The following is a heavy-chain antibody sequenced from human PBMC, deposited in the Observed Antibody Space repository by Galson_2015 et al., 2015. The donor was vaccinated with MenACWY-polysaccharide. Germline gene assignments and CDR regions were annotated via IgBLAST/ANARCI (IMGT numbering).Heavy chain of an antibody. Sequence: SCKASGGTFHNYGLTWVRQAPGQGLEWMGVIIPIFGSTNYAQNYQARVTLTADVSTNVAYMELSSLKSDDTAVYYCARGGTVSHLDVWGKGTTIIVSS. D-gene: IGHD5/OR15-5a*01. V-gene: IGHV1-69*01. J-gene: IGHJ6*04. CDR3: ARGGTVSHLDV. CDR2: IIPIFGST. CDR1: GGTFHNYG.